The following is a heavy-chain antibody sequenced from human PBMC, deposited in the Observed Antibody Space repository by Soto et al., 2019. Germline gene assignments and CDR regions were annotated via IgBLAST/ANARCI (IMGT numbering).Heavy chain of an antibody. CDR3: ARGSSYYDSSGYYFY. D-gene: IGHD3-22*01. CDR2: NNHSGST. J-gene: IGHJ4*02. CDR1: GGSFSGYY. Sequence: SETLSLTCAVYGGSFSGYYWSWIRQPPGKGLEWIGENNHSGSTNYNPSLKSRVTITVDTSKNQFSLKLSSVTAADTVVYYCARGSSYYDSSGYYFYWGQGTLVTVSS. V-gene: IGHV4-34*01.